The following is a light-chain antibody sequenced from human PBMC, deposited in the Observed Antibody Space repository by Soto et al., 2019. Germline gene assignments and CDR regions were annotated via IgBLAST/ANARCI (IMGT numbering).Light chain of an antibody. CDR3: QQYSSSPLT. J-gene: IGKJ4*01. CDR2: GAS. CDR1: QSVTSSY. V-gene: IGKV3-20*01. Sequence: EIVLPQSPRTLSLSPGERATLSCRASQSVTSSYLAWYQQKPGQAPRLLIYGASSRATGIPDRFSGSGSGTDFTLTISRLEPEDFAVYYCQQYSSSPLTFGGVTKVDIK.